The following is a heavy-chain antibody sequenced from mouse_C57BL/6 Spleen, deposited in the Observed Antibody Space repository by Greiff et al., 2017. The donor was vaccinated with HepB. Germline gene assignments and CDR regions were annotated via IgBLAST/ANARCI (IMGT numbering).Heavy chain of an antibody. Sequence: VKLQQPGAELVKPGASVKLSCKASGYTFTSYWMHWVKQRPGQGLEWIGMIHPNSGSTNYNEKFKSKATLTVHKSSSTAYMQLSSLTSEDSAVYYCAREGVIYYGYDEGFAYWGQGTLVTVSA. V-gene: IGHV1-64*01. D-gene: IGHD2-2*01. J-gene: IGHJ3*01. CDR2: IHPNSGST. CDR1: GYTFTSYW. CDR3: AREGVIYYGYDEGFAY.